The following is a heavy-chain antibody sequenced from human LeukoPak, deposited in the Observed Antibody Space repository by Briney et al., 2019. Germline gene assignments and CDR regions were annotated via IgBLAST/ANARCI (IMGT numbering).Heavy chain of an antibody. CDR2: IYYTGNT. D-gene: IGHD3/OR15-3a*01. J-gene: IGHJ4*02. CDR1: GGSISSSGYY. CDR3: ARQTGSGLFILP. Sequence: SETLSLTCTVSGGSISSSGYYWAWIRQPPGKGLEWIGSIYYTGNTYYNASLKSRVTISIDTSKNQISLRLTSVTATDTAIYYCARQTGSGLFILPGGQGTLVTVSS. V-gene: IGHV4-39*01.